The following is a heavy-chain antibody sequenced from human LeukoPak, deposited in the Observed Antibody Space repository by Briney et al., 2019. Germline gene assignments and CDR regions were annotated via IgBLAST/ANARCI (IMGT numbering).Heavy chain of an antibody. CDR1: GGTFSSYA. Sequence: ASVKVSCKASGGTFSSYAISWVRQAPGQGLEWMGWISAYNGKTDYTQKFQDRVTMTTDTSTNTAYMDLRSLRSDDTAVYYCARERGDGYNLKLIEDYWGQGTLVTVSS. CDR2: ISAYNGKT. CDR3: ARERGDGYNLKLIEDY. D-gene: IGHD5-24*01. J-gene: IGHJ4*02. V-gene: IGHV1-18*01.